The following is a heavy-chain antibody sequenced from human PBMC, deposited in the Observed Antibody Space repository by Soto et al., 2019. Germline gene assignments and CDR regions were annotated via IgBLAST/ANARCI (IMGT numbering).Heavy chain of an antibody. J-gene: IGHJ4*02. CDR3: AHGPPLGFLDY. CDR2: ISSSSSYI. CDR1: GFTFSSYS. D-gene: IGHD3-3*01. V-gene: IGHV3-21*01. Sequence: GGSLRLSCAASGFTFSSYSMNWVRQAPGKGLEWVSSISSSSSYIYYADSVKGRFTISRDNAKNSLYLQMNSLRAEDTAVYYCAHGPPLGFLDYWGQGTLVTVPQ.